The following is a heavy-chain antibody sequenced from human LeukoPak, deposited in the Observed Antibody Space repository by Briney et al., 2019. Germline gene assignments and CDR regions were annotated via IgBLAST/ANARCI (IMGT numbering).Heavy chain of an antibody. Sequence: GGSLRLSCAASGFTFSSYAMHWVRQAPGKGLEWVAVISYDGSNKYYADSVKGRFTISRDNSKNTLYLQMNSLRAEDTAVYYCARVGARAAAGTDNVDYWGQGTLVTVSS. V-gene: IGHV3-30*07. CDR3: ARVGARAAAGTDNVDY. D-gene: IGHD6-13*01. J-gene: IGHJ4*02. CDR1: GFTFSSYA. CDR2: ISYDGSNK.